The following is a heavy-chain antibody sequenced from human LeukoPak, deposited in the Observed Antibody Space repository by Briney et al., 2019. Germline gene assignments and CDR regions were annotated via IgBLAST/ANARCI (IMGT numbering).Heavy chain of an antibody. J-gene: IGHJ3*02. CDR2: IKQDGSEK. V-gene: IGHV3-7*01. D-gene: IGHD5-12*01. Sequence: GGSLRPSCAASGFTFSSYWMSWVRQAPGKGLEWVANIKQDGSEKYYVDSVKGRFTISRDNAKNSLYLQMNSLRAEDTAVYYCARDDYSGYAGAFDIWGQGTMVTVSS. CDR3: ARDDYSGYAGAFDI. CDR1: GFTFSSYW.